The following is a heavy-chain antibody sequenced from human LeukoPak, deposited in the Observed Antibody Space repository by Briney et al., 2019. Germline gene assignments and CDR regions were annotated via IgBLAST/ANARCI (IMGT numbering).Heavy chain of an antibody. CDR1: GFTFSNYW. V-gene: IGHV3-7*04. D-gene: IGHD5-18*01. J-gene: IGHJ1*01. CDR2: IKQDGSEK. CDR3: ARRIKGSDTGGYFQE. Sequence: GGSLRLSCVASGFTFSNYWMSWVRQSPGKGLEWVANIKQDGSEKYYVDSVKGRFTISRDNAGNSLYLQMSSLRAEDTAVYYCARRIKGSDTGGYFQEWGQGTLATVSS.